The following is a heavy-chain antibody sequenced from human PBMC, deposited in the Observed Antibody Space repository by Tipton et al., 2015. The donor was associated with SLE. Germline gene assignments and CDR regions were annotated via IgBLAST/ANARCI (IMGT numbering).Heavy chain of an antibody. V-gene: IGHV3-48*01. CDR1: GFTFTTYS. CDR3: AREISTSTFYYFDY. CDR2: ISSSSTSK. Sequence: SLRLSCAASGFTFTTYSMSWVRLAPGKGLEWISYISSSSTSKHYADSVRGRFNISRDNAKNSLYLQMNSLRAEDTGVYHCAREISTSTFYYFDYWGQGTLVTVSS. J-gene: IGHJ4*02. D-gene: IGHD2/OR15-2a*01.